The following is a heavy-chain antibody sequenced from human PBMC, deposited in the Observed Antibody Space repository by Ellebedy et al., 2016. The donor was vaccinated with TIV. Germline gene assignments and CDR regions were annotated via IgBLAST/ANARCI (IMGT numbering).Heavy chain of an antibody. CDR2: IYYSGST. Sequence: SETLSLTCTVSGGSISSGGYYWSWIRQPPGKGLEWIGYIYYSGSTYYNPSLKSRVTISVDTSKNQFSLKLSSVTAADTAVYYCARAEGLYYYDSSGSFDYWGQGTLVTVSS. J-gene: IGHJ4*02. D-gene: IGHD3-22*01. CDR3: ARAEGLYYYDSSGSFDY. V-gene: IGHV4-30-4*01. CDR1: GGSISSGGYY.